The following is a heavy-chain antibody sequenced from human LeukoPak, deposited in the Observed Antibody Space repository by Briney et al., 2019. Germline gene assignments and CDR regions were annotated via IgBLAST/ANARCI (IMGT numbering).Heavy chain of an antibody. J-gene: IGHJ3*02. CDR1: GGSISSVGYF. V-gene: IGHV4-31*03. Sequence: SETLSLTCPVSGGSISSVGYFWSWIRQHPGKGLEWIGYIHYSGSTYYNPSLRSRVTISVDMSKNQFSLKLNSVTAADTAVYYCARFYGGNSGMLPRATFDIWGQGTMVTVSS. CDR3: ARFYGGNSGMLPRATFDI. CDR2: IHYSGST. D-gene: IGHD4-23*01.